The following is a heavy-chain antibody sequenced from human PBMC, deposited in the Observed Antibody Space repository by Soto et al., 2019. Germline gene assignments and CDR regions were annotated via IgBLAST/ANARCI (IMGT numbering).Heavy chain of an antibody. CDR2: INGGGDST. D-gene: IGHD1-1*01. V-gene: IGHV3-23*01. CDR3: ARGWTFDL. CDR1: GVTVCSSA. J-gene: IGHJ4*02. Sequence: PGGALRLSCAASGVTVCSSAMSWVRQSPGKGLEWVSGINGGGDSTYFADSVRGRFTISRDNSKNTLFLQMNSLRTEDTAVYYCARGWTFDLWGQGTLVTVSS.